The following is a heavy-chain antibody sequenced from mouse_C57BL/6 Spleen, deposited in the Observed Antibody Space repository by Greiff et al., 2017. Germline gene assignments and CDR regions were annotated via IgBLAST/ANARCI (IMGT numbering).Heavy chain of an antibody. CDR1: GFTFSSYG. Sequence: EVLLVESGGDLVKPGGSLKLSCAASGFTFSSYGMSWVRQTPDKRLEWVATISRGGSYTYYPDNVKGLFTISRDNAKDTLYLQMSSLKSEDSAMYYCASHVTTNYFDYWGQGTTLTVSS. V-gene: IGHV5-6*01. D-gene: IGHD2-1*01. J-gene: IGHJ2*01. CDR2: ISRGGSYT. CDR3: ASHVTTNYFDY.